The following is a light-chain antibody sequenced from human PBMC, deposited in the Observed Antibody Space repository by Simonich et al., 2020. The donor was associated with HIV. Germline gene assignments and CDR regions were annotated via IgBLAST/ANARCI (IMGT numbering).Light chain of an antibody. CDR2: AAS. CDR3: QQTYNTPPWT. J-gene: IGKJ1*01. Sequence: DIQMTQSPSSLSASVGDRVTITCRASQYISSYLNWYQHKPGKAPKLLISAASRLQSGVPSRFSGSGAGTDFTLTISSLQPEDFTTYYCQQTYNTPPWTFGQGTKVEIK. V-gene: IGKV1-39*01. CDR1: QYISSY.